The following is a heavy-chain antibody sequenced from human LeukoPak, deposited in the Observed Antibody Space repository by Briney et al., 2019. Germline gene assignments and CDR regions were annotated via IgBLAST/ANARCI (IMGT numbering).Heavy chain of an antibody. J-gene: IGHJ4*02. Sequence: PSETLSLTCTVSGGSISSSSYYWGWIRQPPGKGLEWIGSIYYSGSTYYNPSLKSRVTISVDRSKNQFSLKLSSVTAADTAVYYCARESGHYDFWSGYQGIDYFDYWGQGTLVTVSS. D-gene: IGHD3-3*01. CDR3: ARESGHYDFWSGYQGIDYFDY. CDR1: GGSISSSSYY. CDR2: IYYSGST. V-gene: IGHV4-39*07.